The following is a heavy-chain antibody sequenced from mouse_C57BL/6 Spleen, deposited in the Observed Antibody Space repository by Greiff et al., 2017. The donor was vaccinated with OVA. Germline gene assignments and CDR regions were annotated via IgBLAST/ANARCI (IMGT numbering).Heavy chain of an antibody. CDR3: ARGGYYGGLCYFDY. CDR1: GYTFTSYW. Sequence: QVQLQQSGAELVKPGASVKMSCKASGYTFTSYWITWVKQRPGQGLEWIGDIYPGSGSTNYNEKFKSKATLTVDTSSSTAYMQLSSLTSEDSAVYYCARGGYYGGLCYFDYWGQGTTLTVSS. V-gene: IGHV1-55*01. D-gene: IGHD1-1*02. CDR2: IYPGSGST. J-gene: IGHJ2*01.